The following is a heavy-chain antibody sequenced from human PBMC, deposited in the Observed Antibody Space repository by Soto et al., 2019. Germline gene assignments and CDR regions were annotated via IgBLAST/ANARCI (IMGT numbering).Heavy chain of an antibody. V-gene: IGHV1-58*02. CDR2: IIVGCGKP. Sequence: SVKVSCKASGFTFTSYAMPWVRPARWQCFGRVIWIIVGCGKPSSAQRCQGRVSITRGMSTRTAYMELSSLRSEDTAVYYCAVSMDDYGDYYYDYWGQGTLVTVSS. CDR3: AVSMDDYGDYYYDY. CDR1: GFTFTSYA. J-gene: IGHJ4*02. D-gene: IGHD4-17*01.